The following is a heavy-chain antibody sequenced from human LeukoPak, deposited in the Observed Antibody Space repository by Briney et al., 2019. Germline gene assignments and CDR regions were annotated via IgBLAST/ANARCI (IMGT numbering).Heavy chain of an antibody. D-gene: IGHD3-10*01. V-gene: IGHV3-7*01. CDR2: INQDGTEK. J-gene: IGHJ6*03. CDR1: GFTFTTYW. CDR3: ARSGIKMVRGLIIKSPYHMDV. Sequence: PGASLRLSCAASGFTFTTYWMSWVRQLPGKGLEWVANINQDGTEKYYVDSVKGRFTISRDDAKNSLSLQMNSLRAEDTAVYYCARSGIKMVRGLIIKSPYHMDVWGKGTTVTVSS.